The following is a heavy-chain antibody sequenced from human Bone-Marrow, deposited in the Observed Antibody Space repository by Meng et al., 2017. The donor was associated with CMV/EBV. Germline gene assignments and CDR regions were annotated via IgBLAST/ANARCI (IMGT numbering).Heavy chain of an antibody. J-gene: IGHJ5*02. V-gene: IGHV4-31*03. CDR2: IYYSGST. CDR1: GGSISSGGYY. D-gene: IGHD6-13*01. Sequence: SETLSLTCTVSGGSISSGGYYWSWIRQHPGKGLEWIGYIYYSGSTYYNPSLKSRVTISVDTSKNQFSLKLSSVTAADTAVYYCAREPTQRGSSWYWEHWFDPWGQGTLVTVSS. CDR3: AREPTQRGSSWYWEHWFDP.